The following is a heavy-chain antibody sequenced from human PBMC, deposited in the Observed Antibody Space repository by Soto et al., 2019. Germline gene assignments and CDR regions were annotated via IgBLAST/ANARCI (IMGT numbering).Heavy chain of an antibody. CDR2: ISYDGSNK. Sequence: GGSLRLSCAASGFTSSSYAMHWVRQAPGKGLEWVAVISYDGSNKYYADSVKGRFTISRDNSKNTLYLQMNSLRAEDTAVYYCARGSEYSSSWFYYYYYGMDVWGQGTTVTVSS. CDR1: GFTSSSYA. CDR3: ARGSEYSSSWFYYYYYGMDV. D-gene: IGHD6-13*01. V-gene: IGHV3-30-3*01. J-gene: IGHJ6*02.